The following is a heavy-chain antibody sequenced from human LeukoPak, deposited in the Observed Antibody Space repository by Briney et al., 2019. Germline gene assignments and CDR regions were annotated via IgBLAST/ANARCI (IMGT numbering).Heavy chain of an antibody. Sequence: GGSLRLSCAASGFTFRSYAMSWVRQAPGKGLESVSSISGSGDSTYYADSVKGRFTISRDNSKNTLYLQMNSLRAEDTAVYYCAKGVVVVAAKYYFDYWGQGTLVTVSS. CDR1: GFTFRSYA. D-gene: IGHD2-15*01. CDR2: ISGSGDST. J-gene: IGHJ4*02. CDR3: AKGVVVVAAKYYFDY. V-gene: IGHV3-23*01.